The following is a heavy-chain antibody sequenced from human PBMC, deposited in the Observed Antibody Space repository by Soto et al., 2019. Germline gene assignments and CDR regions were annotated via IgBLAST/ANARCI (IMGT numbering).Heavy chain of an antibody. CDR2: IYQSGVT. J-gene: IGHJ5*02. CDR3: AGMPYTSGLRFDP. V-gene: IGHV4-30-2*01. Sequence: VSGDSYSISTYSWSWIRQPPGKALQWIGFIYQSGVTSYNPSLASRVSISLDRSNNQCSLKLKSVTAADTAVYFCAGMPYTSGLRFDPWGPGTLVTVSS. D-gene: IGHD6-19*01. CDR1: GDSYSISTYS.